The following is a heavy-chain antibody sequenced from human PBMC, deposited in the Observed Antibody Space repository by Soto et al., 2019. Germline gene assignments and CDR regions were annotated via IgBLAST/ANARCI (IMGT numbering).Heavy chain of an antibody. V-gene: IGHV4-61*08. CDR2: IYYSGST. Sequence: QVQLQESGPGLVKPSETLSLTCTVSVSGGSVSTGVHYWSWIRQPPGKGLEWIGYIYYSGSTNYNPSLKSRVTVSVDTSKHQFSLKLTSVTAADSAVEYCARGYSTSGYWFDRWGRGTLVTVSS. CDR3: ARGYSTSGYWFDR. D-gene: IGHD6-13*01. CDR1: GGSVSTGVHY. J-gene: IGHJ2*01.